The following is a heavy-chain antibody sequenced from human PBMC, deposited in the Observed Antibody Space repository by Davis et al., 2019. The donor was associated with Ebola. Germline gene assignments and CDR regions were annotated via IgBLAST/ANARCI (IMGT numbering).Heavy chain of an antibody. CDR3: ARATGMDV. V-gene: IGHV3-30*03. CDR1: GFTFNTYW. Sequence: GGSLRLSCAASGFTFNTYWMHWVRQAPGKGLEWVAVISYDGSNKYYADSVKGRFTISRDNSKNTLYLQMNSLRAEDTAVYYCARATGMDVWGQGTTVTVSS. CDR2: ISYDGSNK. J-gene: IGHJ6*02.